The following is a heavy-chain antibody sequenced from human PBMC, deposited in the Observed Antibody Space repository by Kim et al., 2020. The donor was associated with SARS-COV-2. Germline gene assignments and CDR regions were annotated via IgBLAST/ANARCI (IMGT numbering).Heavy chain of an antibody. J-gene: IGHJ6*03. D-gene: IGHD3-10*01. Sequence: GGSLRLSCTVSGFNFNSYSMNLVRQAPGKGLEWVSYISSSRNNVYYAGSVRGRFTISRDNAKNSLFLQMNSLRAEDTAVYYCARCPLSMTVVRGVSTTGFCCYYYMDDWGQGTTVTVSS. CDR2: ISSSRNNV. V-gene: IGHV3-48*01. CDR1: GFNFNSYS. CDR3: ARCPLSMTVVRGVSTTGFCCYYYMDD.